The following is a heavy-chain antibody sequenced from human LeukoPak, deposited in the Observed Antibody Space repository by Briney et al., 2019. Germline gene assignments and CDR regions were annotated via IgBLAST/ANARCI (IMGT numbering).Heavy chain of an antibody. CDR1: GFTFSSYS. Sequence: GGSLRLSCAASGFTFSSYSMSWVRQAPGKGLEWVSYISSSSSTIYYADSVKGRFTISRDNAKNSLYLQMNSLRAEDTAVYYCARDYRAAGWYFDYWGRGTLVTVSS. V-gene: IGHV3-48*01. CDR3: ARDYRAAGWYFDY. CDR2: ISSSSSTI. D-gene: IGHD2-15*01. J-gene: IGHJ4*02.